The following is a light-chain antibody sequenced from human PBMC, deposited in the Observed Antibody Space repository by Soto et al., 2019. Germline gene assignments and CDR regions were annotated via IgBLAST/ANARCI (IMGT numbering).Light chain of an antibody. Sequence: IVLTQSPATLSLSPGERATLSCRASQSVSSYLAWYQQKPGQAPRLLIYGAFNRATGIPPRFSGSGSGTDFTLTIGSLEPEDFAVYYCQQRSTWPRVTFGGGTKLEI. CDR1: QSVSSY. J-gene: IGKJ4*01. CDR2: GAF. CDR3: QQRSTWPRVT. V-gene: IGKV3-11*01.